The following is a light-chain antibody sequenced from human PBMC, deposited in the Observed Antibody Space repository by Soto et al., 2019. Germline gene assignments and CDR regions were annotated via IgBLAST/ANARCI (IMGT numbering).Light chain of an antibody. CDR2: GNS. J-gene: IGLJ3*02. Sequence: QLVLTQPHSVSGAPGQRVTISCTGSSSNIGAGYDVHWYQQLPGTAPKLLIYGNSNRPSGVPDRFSGSKSGTSASLAITGLRAEDEADYSCQSYDSSLSGWVFGGGTKLTVL. CDR1: SSNIGAGYD. CDR3: QSYDSSLSGWV. V-gene: IGLV1-40*01.